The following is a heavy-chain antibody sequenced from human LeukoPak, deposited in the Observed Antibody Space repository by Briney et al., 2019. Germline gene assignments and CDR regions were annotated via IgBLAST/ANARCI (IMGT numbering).Heavy chain of an antibody. V-gene: IGHV4-31*03. D-gene: IGHD2-21*02. CDR1: GGSISSGGYY. J-gene: IGHJ5*02. Sequence: PSQTLSLTCTVSGGSISSGGYYWSWIRQHPGKGLEWIGYIYYSGSTYYNPSLKSRVTISVDTSKNQFSLKLSSVTAADTAVYYCARVPHAYCGVHCPWSFNPGGQGTLVTVS. CDR3: ARVPHAYCGVHCPWSFNP. CDR2: IYYSGST.